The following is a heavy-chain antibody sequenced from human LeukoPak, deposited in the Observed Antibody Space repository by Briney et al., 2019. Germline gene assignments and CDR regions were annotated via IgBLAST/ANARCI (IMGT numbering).Heavy chain of an antibody. D-gene: IGHD3-3*01. CDR1: GASISSSTYY. J-gene: IGHJ4*02. CDR3: ARGGTLRSNDY. V-gene: IGHV4-39*01. Sequence: SETLSLTCTVSGASISSSTYYWGWIRQPPGKGLEWIGSIYYSGSTYYNPSLKSRGTISVDTSKNQFSLKLSSVTAADTAVYYCARGGTLRSNDYGGQGTLVTVSS. CDR2: IYYSGST.